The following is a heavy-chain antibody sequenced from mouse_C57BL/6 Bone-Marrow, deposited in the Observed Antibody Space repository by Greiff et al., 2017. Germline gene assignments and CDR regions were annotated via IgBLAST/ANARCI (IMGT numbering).Heavy chain of an antibody. CDR1: GYTFTSYW. Sequence: QVQLQQPGAELVRPGSSVKLSCKASGYTFTSYWMHWVKQRPIPGLEWIGNIDPSDSETHYNQKFKDKATLTVDKSSSTAYMQLSSLTSEDSAVYYCARNYDGYPWFAYWGQGTLVTVSA. D-gene: IGHD2-3*01. J-gene: IGHJ3*01. CDR3: ARNYDGYPWFAY. V-gene: IGHV1-52*01. CDR2: IDPSDSET.